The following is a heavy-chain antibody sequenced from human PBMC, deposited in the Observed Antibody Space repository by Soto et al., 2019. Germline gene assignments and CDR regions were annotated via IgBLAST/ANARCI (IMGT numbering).Heavy chain of an antibody. CDR3: ARGGVGRYCSSTSCYTWVFDY. CDR2: INSDGSST. CDR1: GFTFSSYW. Sequence: EVQLVESGGGVVQPGGSLRLSCAASGFTFSSYWMHWVRQAPGKGLVWVSRINSDGSSTSYADSVKGRFTISRDNAKHTLYLQMKRLRAGDTAVYYCARGGVGRYCSSTSCYTWVFDYWGQGTLVTVSS. D-gene: IGHD2-2*02. J-gene: IGHJ4*02. V-gene: IGHV3-74*01.